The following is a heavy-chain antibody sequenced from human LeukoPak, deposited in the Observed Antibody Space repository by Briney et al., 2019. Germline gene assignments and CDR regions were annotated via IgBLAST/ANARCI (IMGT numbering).Heavy chain of an antibody. J-gene: IGHJ4*02. CDR3: AKVGYYYDSSGSELDY. CDR2: IRCDGSNK. CDR1: GFTFSSYG. V-gene: IGHV3-30*02. D-gene: IGHD3-22*01. Sequence: GGSLRLSCAASGFTFSSYGMHWVRQAPGKGLEWVVFIRCDGSNKYYADSVKGRFTISRDNSKNTLYLQMNSLRAEDTAVYYCAKVGYYYDSSGSELDYWGQGTLVTVSS.